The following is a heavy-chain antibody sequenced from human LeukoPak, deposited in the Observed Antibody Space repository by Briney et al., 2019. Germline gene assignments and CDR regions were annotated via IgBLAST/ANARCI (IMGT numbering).Heavy chain of an antibody. CDR2: IGTAGDT. V-gene: IGHV3-13*01. J-gene: IGHJ3*02. D-gene: IGHD3-22*01. Sequence: PGGSLRLSCPASGFTFSTYAMSWVRQAPGKGLEWVSAIGTAGDTYYPGSVKGRFTISRENAKNSLYLQMNSLRAGDTAVYYCARGYYYDSSGPDAFDIWGQGTMVTVSS. CDR1: GFTFSTYA. CDR3: ARGYYYDSSGPDAFDI.